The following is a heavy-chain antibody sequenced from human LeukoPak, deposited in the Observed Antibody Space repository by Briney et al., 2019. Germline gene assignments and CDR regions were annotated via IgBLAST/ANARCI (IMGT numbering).Heavy chain of an antibody. CDR1: GGSIISYY. CDR3: SSLPPLSRFLEWFRDS. Sequence: PSETLSLTCTVSGGSIISYYWSWIRQPPGKGLEGIGYIYYRGRTNYKPSLKSRVTISLDTSKNQVSLKLSSVTAADTALYSWSSLPPLSRFLEWFRDSWGQGTLVTVSS. CDR2: IYYRGRT. V-gene: IGHV4-59*01. J-gene: IGHJ5*01. D-gene: IGHD3-3*01.